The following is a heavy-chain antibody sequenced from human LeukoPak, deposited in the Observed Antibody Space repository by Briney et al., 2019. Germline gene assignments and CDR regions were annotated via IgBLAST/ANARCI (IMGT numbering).Heavy chain of an antibody. CDR2: INHSGST. D-gene: IGHD1-26*01. Sequence: PSETLSLTCAVYSESFSGYYWSWIRQPPGKGLEWIGEINHSGSTNYNPSLKSRVTISVDTSKNQFSLKLRSVTAADTAMYYCARQVGQMGFDPWGQGTLVTVSS. CDR3: ARQVGQMGFDP. J-gene: IGHJ5*02. V-gene: IGHV4-34*01. CDR1: SESFSGYY.